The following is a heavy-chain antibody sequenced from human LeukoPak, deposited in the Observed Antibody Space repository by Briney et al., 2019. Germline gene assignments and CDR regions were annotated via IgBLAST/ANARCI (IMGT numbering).Heavy chain of an antibody. J-gene: IGHJ3*02. D-gene: IGHD5-18*01. CDR1: GFTFSSYG. CDR3: ASAKLWLSAFDI. V-gene: IGHV3-33*08. Sequence: GGSLRLSCAASGFTFSSYGMHWVRQAPGKGLEWVAVIWYDGSNKYYADSVKGRFTISRDNSKNTLYLQMNSLRAEDTAVYYCASAKLWLSAFDIWGQGTMVTVSS. CDR2: IWYDGSNK.